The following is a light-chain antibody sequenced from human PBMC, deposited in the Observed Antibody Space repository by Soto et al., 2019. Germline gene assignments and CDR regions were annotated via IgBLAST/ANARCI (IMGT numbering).Light chain of an antibody. V-gene: IGKV3-20*01. CDR2: GAS. CDR1: QTVNSDY. J-gene: IGKJ1*01. Sequence: EIVLTQSPGTLSLSPGERATLSCRASQTVNSDYLAWYQQRPGQSPRVLLYGASNRASGIPDRFSGSGSGTDFTITISRLEPEDFAVYYCQQYDQSPRTFGQGTKVEVK. CDR3: QQYDQSPRT.